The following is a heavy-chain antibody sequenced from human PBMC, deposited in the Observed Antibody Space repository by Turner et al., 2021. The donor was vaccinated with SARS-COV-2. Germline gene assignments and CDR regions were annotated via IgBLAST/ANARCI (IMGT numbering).Heavy chain of an antibody. J-gene: IGHJ4*02. CDR2: IYYRGST. V-gene: IGHV4-59*08. Sequence: QVLLQASGPGLVKPSETLSLTCTVSGASISSYYWAWIRQPPGKRLEWIGYIYYRGSTNYNPSLKSRVTISVDTSKNQFSLKLSSVTAADTAVFYCARGSPQGWYVPVFDYWGQGTLVTVSS. CDR3: ARGSPQGWYVPVFDY. D-gene: IGHD6-19*01. CDR1: GASISSYY.